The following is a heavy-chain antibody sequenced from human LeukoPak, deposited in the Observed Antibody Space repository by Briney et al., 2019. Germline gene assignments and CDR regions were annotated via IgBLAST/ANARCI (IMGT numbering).Heavy chain of an antibody. V-gene: IGHV1-69*13. D-gene: IGHD3-9*01. CDR2: IIPIFGTA. CDR3: ARNLRHVLRYFDWLPGPHYYYYYMDV. Sequence: GASVKVSCKASGYIFTNFGISWVRQAPGQGLEWMGGIIPIFGTANYAQKFQGRVTITADESTSTAYMELSSLRSEDTAVYYCARNLRHVLRYFDWLPGPHYYYYYMDVWGKGTTVTISS. J-gene: IGHJ6*03. CDR1: GYIFTNFG.